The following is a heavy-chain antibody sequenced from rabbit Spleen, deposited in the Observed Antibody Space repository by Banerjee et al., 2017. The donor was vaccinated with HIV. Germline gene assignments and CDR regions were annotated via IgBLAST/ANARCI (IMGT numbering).Heavy chain of an antibody. Sequence: QSLEESGGGLVKPEGSLTLTCKASGFTFGSYWMSWVRQAPGKGLEWSGSINTDSTNTVYANWAKGRFTISKTSSTTVTLQMTSLTAADTATYFCARNRADSAYQFALWGQGTRVTVS. V-gene: IGHV1S40*01. CDR1: GFTFGSYW. CDR2: INTDSTNT. CDR3: ARNRADSAYQFAL. D-gene: IGHD1-1*01. J-gene: IGHJ4*01.